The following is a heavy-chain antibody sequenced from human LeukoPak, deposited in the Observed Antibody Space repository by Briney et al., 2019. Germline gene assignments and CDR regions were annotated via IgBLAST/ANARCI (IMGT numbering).Heavy chain of an antibody. J-gene: IGHJ4*02. CDR2: IIPIFGTA. CDR1: GGTFSSYA. CDR3: ARVGYYDSSGYYSPFDY. Sequence: GASVKVSCKASGGTFSSYAISWVRQAPGQGLEWMGGIIPIFGTANYAQKFQGRVTITADESTSTAYMELSSLRSDDTAVYYCARVGYYDSSGYYSPFDYWGQGTLVTVSS. D-gene: IGHD3-22*01. V-gene: IGHV1-69*13.